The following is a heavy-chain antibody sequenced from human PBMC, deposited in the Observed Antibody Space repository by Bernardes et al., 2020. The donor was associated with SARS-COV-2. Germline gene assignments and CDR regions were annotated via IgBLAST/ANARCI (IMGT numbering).Heavy chain of an antibody. D-gene: IGHD4-4*01. J-gene: IGHJ4*02. CDR3: ARDRDSNDDYFDY. CDR2: INSDGSST. Sequence: VGSLSLSCAASGFTFSSYWMHWVRQAPGKGLVWVSRINSDGSSTSYADSVKGRFTISRDNAKNTLYLQMNSLRAEDTAVYYCARDRDSNDDYFDYWGQGTLVTVSS. CDR1: GFTFSSYW. V-gene: IGHV3-74*01.